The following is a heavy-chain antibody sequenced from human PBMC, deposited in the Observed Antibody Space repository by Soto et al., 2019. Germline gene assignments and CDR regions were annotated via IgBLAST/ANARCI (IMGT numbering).Heavy chain of an antibody. CDR3: ARAVDAGVYV. CDR2: MRPNGGAT. CDR1: GYTFTSYD. Sequence: QVQLVQSGAEVTKPGASVKVSCKASGYTFTSYDINWVRQATGQGLEWMGWMRPNGGATSLAQKFQGRVTMTRDTSRNTAYRELSNLRSEDTAIYYCARAVDAGVYVWGQGTTVTVSS. V-gene: IGHV1-8*01. D-gene: IGHD3-3*01. J-gene: IGHJ6*02.